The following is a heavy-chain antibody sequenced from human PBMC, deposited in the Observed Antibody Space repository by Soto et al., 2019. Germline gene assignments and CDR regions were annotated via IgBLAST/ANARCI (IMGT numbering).Heavy chain of an antibody. D-gene: IGHD2-2*01. J-gene: IGHJ6*02. CDR2: IYHSGST. V-gene: IGHV4-4*02. CDR3: ARDLGYCCSTSCYYYYYYGMDV. CDR1: GGSISSSNW. Sequence: PSETLSLTCAVSGGSISSSNWWSWVRQPPGKGLEWIGEIYHSGSTNYNPSLKSRVTISVDKSKNQFSLKLSSVTAADTAVYYCARDLGYCCSTSCYYYYYYGMDVWAQGTTVTVSS.